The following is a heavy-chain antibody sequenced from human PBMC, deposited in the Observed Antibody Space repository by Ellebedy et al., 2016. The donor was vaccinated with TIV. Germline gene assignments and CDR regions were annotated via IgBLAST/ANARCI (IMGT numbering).Heavy chain of an antibody. CDR1: GFTFRTYG. J-gene: IGHJ4*02. CDR2: ISSSSSYI. CDR3: ASAGGSGWYYNNYYFDY. D-gene: IGHD6-19*01. V-gene: IGHV3-21*01. Sequence: LSLTXAASGFTFRTYGMNWVRQAPGKGLEWVSSISSSSSYIYYADSVKGRFTISRDNAKNSLYLQMNSLRAEDTAIYYCASAGGSGWYYNNYYFDYWGQGTLVTVSS.